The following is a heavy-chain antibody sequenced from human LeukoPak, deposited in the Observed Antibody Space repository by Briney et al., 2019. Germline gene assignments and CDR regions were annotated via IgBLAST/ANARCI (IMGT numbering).Heavy chain of an antibody. Sequence: SETLSLTCTVSGGSISSYYWSWIRQPPGKGLEWNGEINPSGSTNYNPSLKSRVTLSVDTSKTQFSLKLSSVTAADTSVYYCARGRERVTIFGVVRFYAFDIWGQGTMVTVSS. V-gene: IGHV4-34*01. CDR3: ARGRERVTIFGVVRFYAFDI. CDR1: GGSISSYY. CDR2: INPSGST. D-gene: IGHD3-3*01. J-gene: IGHJ3*02.